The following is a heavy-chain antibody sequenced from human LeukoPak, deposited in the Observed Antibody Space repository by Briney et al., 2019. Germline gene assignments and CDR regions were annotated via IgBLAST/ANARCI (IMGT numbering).Heavy chain of an antibody. V-gene: IGHV1-2*02. CDR2: INPNSGGT. D-gene: IGHD6-13*01. J-gene: IGHJ4*02. Sequence: GASVKVSCKASGYAFTGYYMHWVRQAPGQGLEWMGWINPNSGGTNYAQKFQGRVTMTRDTSISTAYMELSRLRSDDTAVYYCARDAEALDSSSWPLDYWGQGTLVTVSS. CDR1: GYAFTGYY. CDR3: ARDAEALDSSSWPLDY.